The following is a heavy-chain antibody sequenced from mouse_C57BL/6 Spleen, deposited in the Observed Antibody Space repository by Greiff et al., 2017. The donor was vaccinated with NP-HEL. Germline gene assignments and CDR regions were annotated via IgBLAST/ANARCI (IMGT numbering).Heavy chain of an antibody. CDR2: IDPENGDT. V-gene: IGHV14-4*01. CDR3: TTRYDYGWFAY. Sequence: VQLQQSGAELVRPGASVKLSCTASGFNIKDDYMHWVKQRPEQSLEWIGWIDPENGDTEYASKFQGKATITADTSSNTAYLQLSSLTSEDTAVYYCTTRYDYGWFAYWGQGTLVTVSA. J-gene: IGHJ3*01. CDR1: GFNIKDDY. D-gene: IGHD2-4*01.